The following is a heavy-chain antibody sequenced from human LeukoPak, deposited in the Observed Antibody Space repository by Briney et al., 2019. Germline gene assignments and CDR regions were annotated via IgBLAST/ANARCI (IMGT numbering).Heavy chain of an antibody. Sequence: SETLSLTCTVSGGSISSYYWSWIRQPPGKGREWIGYIYYRGSTNYNPSLKSRVTISVDTSKNQFSLKLSSVTAADTAVYYCARDPVFRAYDSSGYYHYYYYMDVWGKGTTVTVSS. J-gene: IGHJ6*03. CDR3: ARDPVFRAYDSSGYYHYYYYMDV. D-gene: IGHD3-22*01. CDR2: IYYRGST. CDR1: GGSISSYY. V-gene: IGHV4-59*01.